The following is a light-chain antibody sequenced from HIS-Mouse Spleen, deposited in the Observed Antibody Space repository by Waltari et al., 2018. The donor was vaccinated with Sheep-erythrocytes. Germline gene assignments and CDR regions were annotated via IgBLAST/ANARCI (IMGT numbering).Light chain of an antibody. CDR1: QSISSY. CDR2: AAS. J-gene: IGKJ4*01. V-gene: IGKV1-39*01. Sequence: DIQMTQSPSSLSASVGARVTITCRASQSISSYLNWYQQKPGKAPKHLIYAASSLQSGVPSRFSGSGSGTDFTLTISSLQPEDFATYYCQQSYSTPPLTFGGGTKVEIK. CDR3: QQSYSTPPLT.